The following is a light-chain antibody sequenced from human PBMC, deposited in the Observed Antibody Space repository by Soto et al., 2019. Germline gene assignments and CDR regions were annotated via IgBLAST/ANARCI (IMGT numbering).Light chain of an antibody. CDR3: QQYSTWPPTT. V-gene: IGKV3-15*01. CDR1: QSVSSN. CDR2: GAS. Sequence: EIVMTQSPATLSVSPGERATLSCRASQSVSSNLAWYQQKPGQAPRLLMFGASTRATGIPARFSGSGSGTQFTLTISILQSEDFAVYYCQQYSTWPPTTFSQGTKVEIK. J-gene: IGKJ1*01.